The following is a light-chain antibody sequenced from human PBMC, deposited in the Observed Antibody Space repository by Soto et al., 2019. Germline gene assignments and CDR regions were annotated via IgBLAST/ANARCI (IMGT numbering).Light chain of an antibody. Sequence: DIQMTQSPSTLSASVGDRVTITCRASQRISSWLAWYQQKPGKAPKLLIYKASTLQSGVPSRFSGSGSGTEFTLTISSLQPDDYATYYCQHYNSYSEAFGQGTKVELK. CDR3: QHYNSYSEA. J-gene: IGKJ1*01. CDR2: KAS. CDR1: QRISSW. V-gene: IGKV1-5*03.